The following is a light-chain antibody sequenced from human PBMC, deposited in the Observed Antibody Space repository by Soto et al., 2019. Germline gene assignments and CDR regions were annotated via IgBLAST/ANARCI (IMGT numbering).Light chain of an antibody. CDR1: SSDVGFYKY. CDR3: SSYASSNTYV. Sequence: QSVLTQTASVSGSPGQSITISCTGTSSDVGFYKYVSWYQQHPGKVPKLLIYDVSNRPSGVSDRFSGSKSGNTASLTISGLQAEDEADYYCSSYASSNTYVFGSGTKVTVL. CDR2: DVS. J-gene: IGLJ1*01. V-gene: IGLV2-14*03.